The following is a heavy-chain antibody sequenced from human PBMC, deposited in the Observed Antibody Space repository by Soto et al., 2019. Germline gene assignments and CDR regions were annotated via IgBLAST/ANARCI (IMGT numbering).Heavy chain of an antibody. J-gene: IGHJ6*03. Sequence: GGSLRLSCAASGFTFSSYGMHWVRQAPGKGLEWVAVIWYDGSIKYYADSVKGRFSISRDNSKNTVYLQMNSLRAEDTAVYYCARGVSHYYYYLDVWGKGTTVIVSS. V-gene: IGHV3-33*01. CDR3: ARGVSHYYYYLDV. CDR1: GFTFSSYG. CDR2: IWYDGSIK.